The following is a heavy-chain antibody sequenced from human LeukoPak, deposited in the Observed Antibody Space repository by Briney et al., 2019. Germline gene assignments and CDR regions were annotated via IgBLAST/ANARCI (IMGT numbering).Heavy chain of an antibody. CDR1: GFTFSDYE. CDR2: ISSSSSTI. D-gene: IGHD2-2*01. CDR3: ARDDIVVVPAAMLIPYFDY. V-gene: IGHV3-48*01. J-gene: IGHJ4*02. Sequence: GGSLRLSCAASGFTFSDYEMNWVRQAPGKGLEWVSYISSSSSTIYYADSVKGRFTISRDNAKNSLYLQMNSLRAEDTAVYYCARDDIVVVPAAMLIPYFDYWGQGTLVTVSS.